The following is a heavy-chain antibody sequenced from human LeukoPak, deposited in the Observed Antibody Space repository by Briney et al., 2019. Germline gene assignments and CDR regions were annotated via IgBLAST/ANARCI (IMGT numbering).Heavy chain of an antibody. V-gene: IGHV3-15*01. CDR3: TTEGSRNLGYCSGGNCYARDAFDI. CDR1: GFSFKNAW. J-gene: IGHJ3*02. Sequence: NPGGSLRLSCAASGFSFKNAWMAWVRQAPGKGLEWVGRIKGKTDGGTTDYAAPVKGRFTSSRDDSKNTLYLQMNSLKTEHTGVYYCTTEGSRNLGYCSGGNCYARDAFDIWGQGTMVTVSS. D-gene: IGHD2-15*01. CDR2: IKGKTDGGTT.